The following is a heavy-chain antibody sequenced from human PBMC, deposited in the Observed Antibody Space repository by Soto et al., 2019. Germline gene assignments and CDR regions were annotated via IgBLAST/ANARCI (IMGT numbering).Heavy chain of an antibody. V-gene: IGHV4-31*03. Sequence: QVQLQESGPGLVKPSQTLSLTCTVSGGSISSGGYYWSWIRQHPGKGLEWIGYIYYSGSTYYNPSLKSRVTISVDTSKNQFSLKLSSVTAADTAVYYCARELYWSSTSCYARTGAFDIWGQGTMVTVSS. J-gene: IGHJ3*02. D-gene: IGHD2-2*01. CDR2: IYYSGST. CDR1: GGSISSGGYY. CDR3: ARELYWSSTSCYARTGAFDI.